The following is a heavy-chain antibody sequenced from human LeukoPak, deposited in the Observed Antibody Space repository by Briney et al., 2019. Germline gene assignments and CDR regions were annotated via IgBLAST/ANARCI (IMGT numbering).Heavy chain of an antibody. CDR3: TRDRETSFTENIKDVVTAILMGYFDY. D-gene: IGHD2-21*02. CDR1: GFTFGDYA. CDR2: IRSKAYGGTT. V-gene: IGHV3-49*03. J-gene: IGHJ4*02. Sequence: GGSLRLSCTASGFTFGDYAMSWFRQAPGKGLEWVGFIRSKAYGGTTEYAASVKGRFTISRDDSKSIAYLQMNSLKTEDTAVYYCTRDRETSFTENIKDVVTAILMGYFDYWGQGTLVTVSS.